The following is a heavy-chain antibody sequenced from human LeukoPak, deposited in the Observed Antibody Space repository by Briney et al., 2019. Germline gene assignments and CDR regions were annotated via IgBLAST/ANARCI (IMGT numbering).Heavy chain of an antibody. CDR2: IKQDGSEK. CDR3: ATRFQRGPSAAFDI. D-gene: IGHD6-25*01. CDR1: GFTFSSYR. Sequence: GGSLRLSCAASGFTFSSYRMSWVRQAPGKGLEWVANIKQDGSEKHYVDSVKGRFTISRDNAKNSLYLQMNSLRGEDTAVYYCATRFQRGPSAAFDIWGQGTMVTVSS. J-gene: IGHJ3*02. V-gene: IGHV3-7*01.